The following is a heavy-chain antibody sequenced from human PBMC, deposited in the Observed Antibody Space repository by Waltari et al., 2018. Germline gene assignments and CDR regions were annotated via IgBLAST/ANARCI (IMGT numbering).Heavy chain of an antibody. Sequence: QVQLVQSGAEVKKSGASVKVSCKASGYTFTDFFIHWGRQAPGQGLEWMGRINPNRGDTSYAQRFQGRVTMTGDTSITTAYMELTGLRSDDTAIYYCARSGGGTTTFGVAEWGQGSLVTVSS. J-gene: IGHJ4*02. D-gene: IGHD3-3*01. CDR2: INPNRGDT. CDR3: ARSGGGTTTFGVAE. CDR1: GYTFTDFF. V-gene: IGHV1-2*06.